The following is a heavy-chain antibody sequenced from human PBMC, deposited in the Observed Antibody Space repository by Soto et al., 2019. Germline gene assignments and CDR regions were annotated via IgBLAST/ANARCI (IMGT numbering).Heavy chain of an antibody. CDR1: GGTFSSYA. Sequence: SVKVSCKASGGTFSSYAISWVRQAPGQGLEWMGGIIPIFGTANYAQKFQGRVTITADESTSTAYTELSSLRSEDTAVYYCARAFDYYGSGSYYSNYYYYYGMDVWGQGTTVTVSS. J-gene: IGHJ6*02. D-gene: IGHD3-10*01. V-gene: IGHV1-69*13. CDR2: IIPIFGTA. CDR3: ARAFDYYGSGSYYSNYYYYYGMDV.